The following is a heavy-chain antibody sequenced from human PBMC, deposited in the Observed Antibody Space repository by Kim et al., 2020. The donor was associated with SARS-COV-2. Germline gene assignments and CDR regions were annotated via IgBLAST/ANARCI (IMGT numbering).Heavy chain of an antibody. J-gene: IGHJ4*02. CDR2: INSNSGDT. CDR1: GYTFTGYY. D-gene: IGHD1-26*01. Sequence: ASVKVSCKASGYTFTGYYVHWIRQAPGQGLEWLGWINSNSGDTDYAPKFQGRVTMTRDTSINTAYMELSSLRSDDTAVYYCARALAGIVSFDYWGQGTLVTISS. CDR3: ARALAGIVSFDY. V-gene: IGHV1-2*02.